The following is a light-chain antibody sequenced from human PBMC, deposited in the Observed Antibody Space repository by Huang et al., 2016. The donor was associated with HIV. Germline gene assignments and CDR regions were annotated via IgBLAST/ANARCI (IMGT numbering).Light chain of an antibody. CDR1: QSVSTY. V-gene: IGKV1-39*01. Sequence: IQMTQSPTSLSASVGDRVSIVCRASQSVSTYLNWYPQKQGKAPKLLISSASTLHSGVLARFSGSGSGTAFTLTIRCLQLDDFATYYCQQSYSALSSFGPGTRL. CDR3: QQSYSALSS. CDR2: SAS. J-gene: IGKJ5*01.